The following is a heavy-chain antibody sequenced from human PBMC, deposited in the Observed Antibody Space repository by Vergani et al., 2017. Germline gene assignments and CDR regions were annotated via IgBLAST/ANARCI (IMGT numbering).Heavy chain of an antibody. D-gene: IGHD4-23*01. CDR1: GFNFGEYG. V-gene: IGHV3-49*04. J-gene: IGHJ4*01. CDR2: IRSKTYGATT. Sequence: EVQLVESGGDLVQPGRSLRLSCQTSGFNFGEYGVSWVRQAPGQGLEWIGFIRSKTYGATTEYAASVRGRFTISRDDSKGIAYLQMSSLKKEDTAVYRCAVEIYDYGGSRDFDYWGQRTLVTVSS. CDR3: AVEIYDYGGSRDFDY.